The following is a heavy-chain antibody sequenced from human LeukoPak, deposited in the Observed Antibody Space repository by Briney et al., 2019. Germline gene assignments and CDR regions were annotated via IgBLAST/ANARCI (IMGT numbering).Heavy chain of an antibody. V-gene: IGHV4-4*07. CDR2: IYTSGST. CDR3: ARDTNLNDSSGYYHDY. D-gene: IGHD3-22*01. CDR1: GGSISNYY. Sequence: SETLSLTCTVSGGSISNYYWSWIRQPAGKGLEWIGRIYTSGSTNYNPSLKSRVTMSVDTSKNQFSLKLSSVTAADTAVYYCARDTNLNDSSGYYHDYWGQGTLVTVSS. J-gene: IGHJ4*02.